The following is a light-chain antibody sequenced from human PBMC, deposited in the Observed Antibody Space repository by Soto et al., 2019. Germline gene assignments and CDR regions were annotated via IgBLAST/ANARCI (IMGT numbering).Light chain of an antibody. V-gene: IGKV1-33*01. Sequence: DIQMTQSPSSLSASVGDRVTITCRASQSISSYLNWYQQKPGKAPKLLIYDASNLETGVPSRFSGSGSGTDFTFTISSLQPEDIATYYCQQYDNLLTFGRGTKVDI. CDR3: QQYDNLLT. CDR2: DAS. J-gene: IGKJ4*01. CDR1: QSISSY.